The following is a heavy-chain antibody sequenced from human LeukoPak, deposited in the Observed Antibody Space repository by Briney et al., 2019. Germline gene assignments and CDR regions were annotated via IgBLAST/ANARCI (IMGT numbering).Heavy chain of an antibody. CDR1: GYSFTGYW. J-gene: IGHJ4*02. D-gene: IGHD5-18*01. CDR3: ARRGGYSYGSLRYFDY. CDR2: IYPGDSDT. Sequence: GESLKISCKASGYSFTGYWIGWVRQMPGKGLEWMGIIYPGDSDTRYSPSFQGQVTISADKSISTAYLQWSSLKASDTAMYYCARRGGYSYGSLRYFDYWGQGTLVTVSS. V-gene: IGHV5-51*01.